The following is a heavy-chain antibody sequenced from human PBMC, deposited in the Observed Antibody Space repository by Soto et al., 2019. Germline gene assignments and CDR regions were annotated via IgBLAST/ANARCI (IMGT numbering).Heavy chain of an antibody. V-gene: IGHV1-24*01. D-gene: IGHD3-10*01. CDR2: FDPEDGET. CDR3: ATNIMVSHDAFDI. J-gene: IGHJ3*02. CDR1: GGTFSSYS. Sequence: ASVKVSCKASGGTFSSYSISLVGQAPGKGLEWMGGFDPEDGETIYAQKFQGRVTMTEDTSTDTAYMELSSLRYEDTAVYYCATNIMVSHDAFDIWGQGTMVTVSS.